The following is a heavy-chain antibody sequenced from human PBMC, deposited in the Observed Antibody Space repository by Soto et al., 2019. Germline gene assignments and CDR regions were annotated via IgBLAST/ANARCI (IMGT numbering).Heavy chain of an antibody. J-gene: IGHJ4*02. Sequence: EVQLLESGGGLVQPGGSLRLSCAASGFTFNSYAMTWVRQAPGKGLEWVSAISGSGGSIYYADSVKGRFTISRDNSKNTLYLQMKSLRAEDTAVYYCAKDGGGRLGPVGYQLLGYFDYWGQGTLVTVSS. D-gene: IGHD2-2*01. CDR1: GFTFNSYA. CDR2: ISGSGGSI. CDR3: AKDGGGRLGPVGYQLLGYFDY. V-gene: IGHV3-23*01.